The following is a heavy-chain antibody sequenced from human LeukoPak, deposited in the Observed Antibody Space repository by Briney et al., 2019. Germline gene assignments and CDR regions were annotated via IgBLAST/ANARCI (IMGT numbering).Heavy chain of an antibody. D-gene: IGHD3-9*01. CDR2: VQYTGIS. J-gene: IGHJ4*02. CDR3: ARADFDWKPRYNL. Sequence: SETLSLTCTVSGGSISAHYWNWIRQPPGKGLDWIGYVQYTGISNYHPSLKSRVTMSVDTSKKQLSLRLSSVTAADTAVYYCARADFDWKPRYNLWSQGTLVAVSS. V-gene: IGHV4-59*11. CDR1: GGSISAHY.